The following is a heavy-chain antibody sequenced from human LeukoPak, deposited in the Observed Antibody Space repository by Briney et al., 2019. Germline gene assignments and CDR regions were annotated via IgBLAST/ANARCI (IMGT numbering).Heavy chain of an antibody. V-gene: IGHV3-23*01. Sequence: PGGSLRLSCAAAGFTFSSQTMSWGRQAPGKGLEWGSAISGSGGNTYYADSVKGRFTISTDNSKTTLYLQMNSLRAEDTAVYYCPKQLAAAGISNFYYYYYYMDVWGKGTTVTVSS. J-gene: IGHJ6*03. CDR1: GFTFSSQT. D-gene: IGHD6-13*01. CDR3: PKQLAAAGISNFYYYYYYMDV. CDR2: ISGSGGNT.